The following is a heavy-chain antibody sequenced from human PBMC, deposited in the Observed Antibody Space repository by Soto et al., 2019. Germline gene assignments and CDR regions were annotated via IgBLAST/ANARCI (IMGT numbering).Heavy chain of an antibody. CDR2: VNGGGDGT. V-gene: IGHV3-23*01. J-gene: IGHJ4*02. Sequence: GGSLRLSCTASGFTFSSFGMTWVRQAPGKGLEWVSTVNGGGDGTHYADSVKGRFSIFRDNSKNTVYLQMNSLRAEDSAIYYCVKDVGYGFILYDFWGQGTLVTVSS. D-gene: IGHD3-16*01. CDR3: VKDVGYGFILYDF. CDR1: GFTFSSFG.